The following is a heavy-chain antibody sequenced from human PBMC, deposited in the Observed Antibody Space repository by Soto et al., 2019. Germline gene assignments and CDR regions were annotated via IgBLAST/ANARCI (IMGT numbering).Heavy chain of an antibody. J-gene: IGHJ2*01. CDR3: ARDGGGVVVPAADWYFDL. CDR2: IIPILGIA. V-gene: IGHV1-69*08. CDR1: GGTFSSYT. Sequence: QVQLVQSGAEVKKPGSSVKVSCKASGGTFSSYTISWVRQAPRQGLEWMGRIIPILGIANYAQKFQGRVTITADKSTSTAYRELSSLRSEDTAVYYCARDGGGVVVPAADWYFDLWGRGTLVTVSS. D-gene: IGHD2-2*01.